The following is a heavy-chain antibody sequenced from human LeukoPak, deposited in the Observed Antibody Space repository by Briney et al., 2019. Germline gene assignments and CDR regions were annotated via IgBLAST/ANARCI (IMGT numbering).Heavy chain of an antibody. Sequence: GGSLRLSCAASGFTFSSYWMSWVRQAPGKGLEWVANIKQDGSEKYYVDSVKGRFTISRDNAKNSLYLQMNSLRSEDTALYYCTKASGDYYDSTASLDYWGQGTLVTVSS. CDR1: GFTFSSYW. D-gene: IGHD3-22*01. CDR3: TKASGDYYDSTASLDY. CDR2: IKQDGSEK. V-gene: IGHV3-7*05. J-gene: IGHJ4*02.